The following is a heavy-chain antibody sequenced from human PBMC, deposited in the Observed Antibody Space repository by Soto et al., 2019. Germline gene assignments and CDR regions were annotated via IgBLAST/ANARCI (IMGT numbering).Heavy chain of an antibody. Sequence: GGSLRLSCVASGFSFSSYAMNWVRQAPGKGLEWVSTISGSFGSTYYADSVQGRFTISRDNAKNSLYLQMNSLRAEDTAVYYCARGGYYDSPNWFDPWGQGTLVTVTS. CDR1: GFSFSSYA. V-gene: IGHV3-23*01. J-gene: IGHJ5*02. CDR3: ARGGYYDSPNWFDP. D-gene: IGHD3-22*01. CDR2: ISGSFGST.